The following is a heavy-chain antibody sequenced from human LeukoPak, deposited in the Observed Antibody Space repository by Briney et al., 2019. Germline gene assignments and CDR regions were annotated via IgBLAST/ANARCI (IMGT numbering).Heavy chain of an antibody. Sequence: GRSLRLSCAASASTFTNYAISWVSQAPGKGLEWVSCIRGGGGSTSYADSVKGRFTISRDSSKNTLYLQMNSLRAEDTAVYYCAKDYGYYDYGISVRGKNWFDPWGQGTLVTVSS. CDR3: AKDYGYYDYGISVRGKNWFDP. V-gene: IGHV3-23*01. D-gene: IGHD4-17*01. CDR2: IRGGGGST. CDR1: ASTFTNYA. J-gene: IGHJ5*02.